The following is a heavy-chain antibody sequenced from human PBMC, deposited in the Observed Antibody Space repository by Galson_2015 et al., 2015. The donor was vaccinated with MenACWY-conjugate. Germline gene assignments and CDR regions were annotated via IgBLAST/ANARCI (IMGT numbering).Heavy chain of an antibody. CDR2: IKQDGSEK. J-gene: IGHJ4*02. V-gene: IGHV3-7*03. CDR3: ARDLGFYCSHNDCYSPY. D-gene: IGHD2-15*01. CDR1: GFTFNNYW. Sequence: SLRLSCAASGFTFNNYWMSWVRHVPGKGPEWVANIKQDGSEKYYVDSVRGRFTISRDNAKSSLFLQMNSLRAEDTAVCYCARDLGFYCSHNDCYSPYWGQGTLVTVSS.